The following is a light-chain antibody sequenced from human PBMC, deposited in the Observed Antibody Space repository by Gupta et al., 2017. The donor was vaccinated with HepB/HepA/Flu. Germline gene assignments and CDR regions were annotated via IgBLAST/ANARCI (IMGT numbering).Light chain of an antibody. CDR2: DAS. V-gene: IGKV1-33*01. CDR1: QDSSNY. CDR3: HHEDILRLT. Sequence: DIQMTQSPSSLSASVGDRVTITCQASQDSSNYLNWYQQRPGKAPKLLIYDASYLETWVTSRFSGSGCGTDFTFTISSRQPEDVATYYCHHEDILRLTFGGGTKVEIK. J-gene: IGKJ4*01.